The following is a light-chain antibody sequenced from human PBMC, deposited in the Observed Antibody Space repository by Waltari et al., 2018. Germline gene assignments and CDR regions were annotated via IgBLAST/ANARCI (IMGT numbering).Light chain of an antibody. CDR2: KVS. CDR1: QTLVYSDGNTY. Sequence: DVVMTQSPLSLRVTLGEQASISCRSSQTLVYSDGNTYLNWFHQRPGQSPMRLIYKVSNRDSGVPDRFSGSGSGTDFTLKISRVEAEDVGVYYCMQGTHWPRTFGQGTKVEIK. V-gene: IGKV2-30*01. J-gene: IGKJ1*01. CDR3: MQGTHWPRT.